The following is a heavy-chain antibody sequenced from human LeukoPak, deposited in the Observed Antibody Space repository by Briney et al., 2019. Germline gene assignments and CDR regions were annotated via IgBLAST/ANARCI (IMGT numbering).Heavy chain of an antibody. J-gene: IGHJ4*02. CDR1: GYSITTYY. CDR2: TFYSGST. D-gene: IGHD5-24*01. V-gene: IGHV4-59*01. CDR3: ARVFRRDGYFDH. Sequence: KSSETLSLTCTVSGYSITTYYWSWIRQPPGKGLEWIGYTFYSGSTDYNPSLKSRVTISVDTSKNQFSLRLDSVTAADTAVYYCARVFRRDGYFDHWGQGTLVTVSS.